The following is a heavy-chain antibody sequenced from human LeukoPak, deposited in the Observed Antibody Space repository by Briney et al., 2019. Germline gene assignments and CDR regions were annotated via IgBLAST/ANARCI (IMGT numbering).Heavy chain of an antibody. CDR3: ARDLYCTNGVCFPTDY. J-gene: IGHJ4*02. CDR1: GFTFSSYA. V-gene: IGHV3-23*01. D-gene: IGHD2-8*01. Sequence: GGSLRLSCAASGFTFSSYAMSWVRQTPVKGLEWVSVISGSGGSTYYADSVKGRFTISRVNSKNTLYLQMNSLRAEDTAVYYCARDLYCTNGVCFPTDYWGQGTLVTVSS. CDR2: ISGSGGST.